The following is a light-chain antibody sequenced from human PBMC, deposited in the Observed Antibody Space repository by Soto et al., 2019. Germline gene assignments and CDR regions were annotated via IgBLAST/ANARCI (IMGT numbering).Light chain of an antibody. CDR3: SSYTSSSTPVV. Sequence: QSALTQPASVSGSPGQSITISCTGTSSDVGGYNYVSWYQQHPGKAPKLMIYDVSNRPSWVSNRFSGSKSGNTASLTISGLQADDEADYYCSSYTSSSTPVVLGGGTKLTVL. CDR1: SSDVGGYNY. J-gene: IGLJ2*01. V-gene: IGLV2-14*01. CDR2: DVS.